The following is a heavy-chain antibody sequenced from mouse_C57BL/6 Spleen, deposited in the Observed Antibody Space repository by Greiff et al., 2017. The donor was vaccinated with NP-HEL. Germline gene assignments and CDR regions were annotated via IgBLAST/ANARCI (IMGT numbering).Heavy chain of an antibody. Sequence: QVQLQQSGPELVKPGASVKISCKASGYTFTDYYINWVKQRPGQGLEWIGWIFPGSGSTYYNEKFKGKATLTVAKSSSTAYMLLSSLTSEDSAVYFCAKFPNYYGSSYAMDYWGQGTSVTVSS. CDR1: GYTFTDYY. V-gene: IGHV1-75*01. CDR2: IFPGSGST. J-gene: IGHJ4*01. D-gene: IGHD1-1*01. CDR3: AKFPNYYGSSYAMDY.